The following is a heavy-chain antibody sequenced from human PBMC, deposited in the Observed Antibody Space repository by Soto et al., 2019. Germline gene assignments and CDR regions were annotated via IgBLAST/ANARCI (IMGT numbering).Heavy chain of an antibody. J-gene: IGHJ4*02. V-gene: IGHV1-3*01. CDR3: ARGGSYYDSSGSLDY. D-gene: IGHD3-22*01. CDR2: INAGNGNT. Sequence: ASVKVSCKASGYTFTSYAMHWVRQAPGQRLEWMGWINAGNGNTKYSQKFQGRVTITRDTSASTAYMELSSLRSEDTAVYYCARGGSYYDSSGSLDYWGQGTLVTVSS. CDR1: GYTFTSYA.